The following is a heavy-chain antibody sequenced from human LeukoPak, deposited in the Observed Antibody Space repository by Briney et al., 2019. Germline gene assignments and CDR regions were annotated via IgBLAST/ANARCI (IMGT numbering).Heavy chain of an antibody. CDR1: GFTFSSYA. CDR3: AKRGATLAATDYYFDY. Sequence: LTGGSLRLSCAASGFTFSSYAMSWVRQAPGKGLEWVSAISGSGGSTYYADSVKGRFTISRDNSKNTLYLQMNSLRAEDTAVYYCAKRGATLAATDYYFDYWGQGTLVTVSS. V-gene: IGHV3-23*01. CDR2: ISGSGGST. D-gene: IGHD2-15*01. J-gene: IGHJ4*02.